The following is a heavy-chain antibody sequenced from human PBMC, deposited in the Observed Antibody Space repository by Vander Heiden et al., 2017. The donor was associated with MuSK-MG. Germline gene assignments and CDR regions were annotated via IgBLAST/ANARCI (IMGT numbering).Heavy chain of an antibody. CDR3: ARGGSSSDFDY. D-gene: IGHD2-2*01. V-gene: IGHV3-53*01. CDR2: IYSGGST. Sequence: LEWVSVIYSGGSTYYADSVKGRFTISRDNSKNTLYLQMNSLRAEDTAVYYCARGGSSSDFDYWGQGTLVTVS. J-gene: IGHJ4*02.